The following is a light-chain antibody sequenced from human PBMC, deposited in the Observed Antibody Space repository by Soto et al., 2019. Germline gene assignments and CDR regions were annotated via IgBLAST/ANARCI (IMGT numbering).Light chain of an antibody. V-gene: IGLV1-44*01. CDR1: RSNIGSNT. CDR3: AAWDDSRNGFYV. J-gene: IGLJ1*01. CDR2: SNN. Sequence: QSVLTQPPSASGTPGQRVTISCSGSRSNIGSNTVNWYQQLPGSSPKLLIYSNNQRPSGVPDRFSGSKSGTSASLAISGLLSEEEADSYCAAWDDSRNGFYVFGPGTKVTVL.